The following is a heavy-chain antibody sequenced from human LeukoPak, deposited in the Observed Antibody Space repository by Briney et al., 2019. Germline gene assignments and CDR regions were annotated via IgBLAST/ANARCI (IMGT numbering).Heavy chain of an antibody. CDR3: ARRRDSSSWNNPFDY. D-gene: IGHD6-13*01. V-gene: IGHV4-34*01. CDR2: INHSGST. Sequence: SETLSLTCAVYGGSFSGYYWSWIRQPPGKGLEWIGEINHSGSTNYNPSLKSRVTISVDTSKNQFSLNLSSVSATDTAVYYCARRRDSSSWNNPFDYWGQGTLVTVSS. J-gene: IGHJ4*02. CDR1: GGSFSGYY.